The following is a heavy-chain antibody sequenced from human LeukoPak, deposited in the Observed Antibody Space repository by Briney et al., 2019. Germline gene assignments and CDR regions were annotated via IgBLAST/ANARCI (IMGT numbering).Heavy chain of an antibody. D-gene: IGHD2-2*01. J-gene: IGHJ3*02. Sequence: PRASVKVSCKASGYTFTSYGISWVRQAPGQGLEWMGWISAYNGNTNYAQKLQGRVTMTTDTSTSTAYMELSSLRSEDTAVYYCATVSVVVPAATDAFDIWGQGTMVTVSS. CDR1: GYTFTSYG. CDR3: ATVSVVVPAATDAFDI. V-gene: IGHV1-18*01. CDR2: ISAYNGNT.